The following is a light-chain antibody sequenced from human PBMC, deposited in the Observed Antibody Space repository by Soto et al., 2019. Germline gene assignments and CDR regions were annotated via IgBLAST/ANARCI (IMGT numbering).Light chain of an antibody. Sequence: ERGMTQSTATLFVSPGERATLSCRASQSVSSNLAWYQQKPGQAPRLLIYGASTRATGIPARFSGSGSGTEFTLTISSLQSEDFAVYYCQQYNNWPPWTFGQGTKVDIK. J-gene: IGKJ1*01. CDR2: GAS. CDR3: QQYNNWPPWT. V-gene: IGKV3-15*01. CDR1: QSVSSN.